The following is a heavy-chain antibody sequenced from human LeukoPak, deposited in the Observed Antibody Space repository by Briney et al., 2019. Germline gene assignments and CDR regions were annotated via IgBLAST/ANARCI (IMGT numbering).Heavy chain of an antibody. CDR2: ISYDGATR. D-gene: IGHD5-24*01. V-gene: IGHV3-30*15. CDR1: GFTFNTFS. Sequence: PGRSLRLSCAASGFTFNTFSMHWVRQAPGKGLEWVALISYDGATRYYADSVKGRFSISRDSPKNTLYLQLSTLRDEDTAVYYCAREDTYRGYNLYYMDVWGKGTTVIVSS. CDR3: AREDTYRGYNLYYMDV. J-gene: IGHJ6*03.